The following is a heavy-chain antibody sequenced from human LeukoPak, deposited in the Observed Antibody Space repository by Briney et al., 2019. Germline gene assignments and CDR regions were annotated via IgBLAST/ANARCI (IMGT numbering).Heavy chain of an antibody. J-gene: IGHJ4*02. CDR2: TYYRSRWGN. D-gene: IGHD3-10*01. Sequence: SQTLSLTCAISGVSVSNNIATWNWVRQSPSRGLEWLGRTYYRSRWGNDYAISVKGRITINPDTSRNQFSLQLNSVTPEDTAVYYCVRDSDDYYWALDFWGQGTPVTASS. V-gene: IGHV6-1*01. CDR1: GVSVSNNIAT. CDR3: VRDSDDYYWALDF.